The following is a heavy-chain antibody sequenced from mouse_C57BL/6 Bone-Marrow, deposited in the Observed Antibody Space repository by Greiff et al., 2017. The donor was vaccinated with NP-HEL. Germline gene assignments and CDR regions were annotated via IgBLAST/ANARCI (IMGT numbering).Heavy chain of an antibody. V-gene: IGHV1-59*01. CDR1: GYTFTSYW. D-gene: IGHD2-3*01. CDR3: ADDGYYGYFDY. J-gene: IGHJ2*01. CDR2: IDPSDSYT. Sequence: VKLQQPGAELVRPGTSVKLSCKASGYTFTSYWMHWVKQRPGQGLEWIGVIDPSDSYTNYNQKFKGKATLTVDTSSSTAYMQLSSLTSEDSAVYYCADDGYYGYFDYWGQGTTLTVSS.